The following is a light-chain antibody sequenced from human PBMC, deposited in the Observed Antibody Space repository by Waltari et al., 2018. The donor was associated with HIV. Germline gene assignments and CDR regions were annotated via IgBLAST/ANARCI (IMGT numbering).Light chain of an antibody. J-gene: IGLJ1*01. Sequence: QSALTQPASVSGSPGPSIPISCTGTSSDVGGSNYVSWDQQHPGKAPNLMIYDGSNRPAGGSNRFSGSKSGNTAFLTISGLQAEDEADYYCSSYTSSSPYAFGTGTKVTVL. V-gene: IGLV2-14*03. CDR2: DGS. CDR3: SSYTSSSPYA. CDR1: SSDVGGSNY.